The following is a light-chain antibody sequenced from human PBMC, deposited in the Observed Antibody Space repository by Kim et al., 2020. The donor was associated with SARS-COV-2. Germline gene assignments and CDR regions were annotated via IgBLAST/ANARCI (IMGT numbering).Light chain of an antibody. CDR2: VDSDGSH. Sequence: ASVKLTCTLSSGHSTYAIACHQQQPEKGPRYLMKVDSDGSHNKGDGIPDRFSGSSSGAERYLTISSLQSEDEADYYCQTWDTGIRVFGGGTQLTVL. J-gene: IGLJ3*02. V-gene: IGLV4-69*01. CDR1: SGHSTYA. CDR3: QTWDTGIRV.